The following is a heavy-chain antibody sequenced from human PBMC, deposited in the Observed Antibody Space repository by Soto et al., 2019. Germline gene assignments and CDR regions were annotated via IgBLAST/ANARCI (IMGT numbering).Heavy chain of an antibody. J-gene: IGHJ4*02. CDR1: GFSLSTYG. V-gene: IGHV3-23*01. Sequence: EVQLLESGGGLVQHGGSLRLSCTASGFSLSTYGVTWVRQAPGKGLEWVSGVSGGSGTTHYADSVKGRFTITTDNSENTAYLQMNSLRVEDTAVYYCAKWNGYGDHWGQGTLVTVS. CDR3: AKWNGYGDH. CDR2: VSGGSGTT. D-gene: IGHD1-1*01.